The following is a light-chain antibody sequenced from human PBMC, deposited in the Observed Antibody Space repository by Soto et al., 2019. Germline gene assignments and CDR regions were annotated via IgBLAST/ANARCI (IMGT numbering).Light chain of an antibody. CDR2: AAS. Sequence: DIQMTQSPSSLSASVGDRVTITCRASQYISDFLNWYQQKPGKAPVILIYAASTLQSGVPSRFTGSRSETNFTLIISSLQPEDFATYYCQQSYTTPLTFGGGTQGGYQ. V-gene: IGKV1-39*01. CDR3: QQSYTTPLT. CDR1: QYISDF. J-gene: IGKJ4*01.